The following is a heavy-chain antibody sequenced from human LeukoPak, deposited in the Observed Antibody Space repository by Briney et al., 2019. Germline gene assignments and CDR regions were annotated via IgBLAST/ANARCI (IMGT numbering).Heavy chain of an antibody. Sequence: GGSLRLSCAVSGFTFSSYSMNWVRQAPGRGLEWVSYIVSSGSNIYYADSVRGRFTISRDNAKNSLYLQMNSLRAEDTAVYYCAREGSGSCLEYWGQGTLVTVSS. D-gene: IGHD1-26*01. CDR3: AREGSGSCLEY. V-gene: IGHV3-48*04. J-gene: IGHJ4*02. CDR2: IVSSGSNI. CDR1: GFTFSSYS.